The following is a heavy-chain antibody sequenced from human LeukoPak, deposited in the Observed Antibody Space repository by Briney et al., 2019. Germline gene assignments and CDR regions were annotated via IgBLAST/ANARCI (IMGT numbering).Heavy chain of an antibody. Sequence: ASVKVSCKASGYTYTGYYMHWVRQAPGQGLEWMGWINPNSGGTNYAQKFQGRVTMTRDTSISTAYMELSRLRSDDTAVYYCARYLPVAGTRFDPWGQGTLVTVSS. J-gene: IGHJ5*02. V-gene: IGHV1-2*02. CDR1: GYTYTGYY. CDR2: INPNSGGT. CDR3: ARYLPVAGTRFDP. D-gene: IGHD6-19*01.